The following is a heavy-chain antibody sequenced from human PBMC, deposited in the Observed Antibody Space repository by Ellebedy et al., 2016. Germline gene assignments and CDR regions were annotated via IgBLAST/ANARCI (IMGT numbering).Heavy chain of an antibody. D-gene: IGHD1-26*01. CDR3: AKDVRKWELLSRDGMDV. V-gene: IGHV3-23*01. CDR1: GFTFSSYA. J-gene: IGHJ6*02. Sequence: GGSLRLXXAASGFTFSSYAMSWVRQAPGKGLEWVSAISGSGGSTYYADSVKGRFTISRDNSKNTLYLQMNSLRAEDKAVYYCAKDVRKWELLSRDGMDVWGQGTTVTVSS. CDR2: ISGSGGST.